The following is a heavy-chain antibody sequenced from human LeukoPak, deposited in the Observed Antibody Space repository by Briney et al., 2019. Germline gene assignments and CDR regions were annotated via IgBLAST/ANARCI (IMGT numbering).Heavy chain of an antibody. CDR2: ICSTSRCI. V-gene: IGHV3-21*04. CDR1: GFTFSSYS. Sequence: GGSLRLSCAASGFTFSSYSMNWVRQAPGKGLEWVSSICSTSRCIFYADSVKGRFTISRDNAKNSVYLEMNSLRAEDTAVYYCARDSGYDTFDYWGQGTLVTVSS. D-gene: IGHD5-12*01. CDR3: ARDSGYDTFDY. J-gene: IGHJ4*02.